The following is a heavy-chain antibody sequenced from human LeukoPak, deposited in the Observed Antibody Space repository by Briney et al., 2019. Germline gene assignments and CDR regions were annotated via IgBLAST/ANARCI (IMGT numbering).Heavy chain of an antibody. V-gene: IGHV1-69*04. D-gene: IGHD3-22*01. CDR3: ASDGVDYYDSSGSSQFDY. CDR2: IITIIGIA. CDR1: GGTFSSYA. Sequence: SVKVSCKTSGGTFSSYAISWMRQAPGQGLEWIGRIITIIGIANYAQKFQGRVTITADKSTSTAYMELSSLRSEDTAVYYCASDGVDYYDSSGSSQFDYWGQGTLVTVSS. J-gene: IGHJ4*02.